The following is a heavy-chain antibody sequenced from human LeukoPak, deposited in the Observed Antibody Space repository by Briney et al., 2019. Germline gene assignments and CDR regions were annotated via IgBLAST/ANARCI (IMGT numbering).Heavy chain of an antibody. CDR3: AKGSTQWEIYDY. CDR2: IVGDTVT. D-gene: IGHD1-26*01. CDR1: GFPFNSYA. Sequence: GGSLRLSCAASGFPFNSYAMCWVRQAPGKGLEWVSAIVGDTVTVYTDSVKGRFTISRDNSKNTLYLQMNSLRAEDTAIYYCAKGSTQWEIYDYWGQGTLVTVSS. V-gene: IGHV3-23*01. J-gene: IGHJ4*02.